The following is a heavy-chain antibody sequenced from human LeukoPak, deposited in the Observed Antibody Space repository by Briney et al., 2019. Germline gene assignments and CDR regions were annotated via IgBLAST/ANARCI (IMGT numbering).Heavy chain of an antibody. CDR2: IYYSGST. V-gene: IGHV4-39*01. CDR3: ARRRARHDYGDYV. CDR1: GGSISSSSYY. D-gene: IGHD4-17*01. J-gene: IGHJ4*02. Sequence: PSETLSLTCTVSGGSISSSSYYWGWIRQPPGKGLEWVGSIYYSGSTYYNPSLKSRVTISVDTSKNQFSLKLSSVTAADTAVYYCARRRARHDYGDYVWGQGTLVTVSS.